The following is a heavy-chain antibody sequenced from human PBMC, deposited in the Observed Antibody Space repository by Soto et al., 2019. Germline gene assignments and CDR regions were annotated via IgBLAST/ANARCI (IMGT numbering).Heavy chain of an antibody. CDR3: AHSVVAGLGYYFDY. CDR1: GFSLSSTRVA. CDR2: IYWVDAK. D-gene: IGHD6-19*01. Sequence: QITLKESGPTLVKPTQTLTLTCTFSGFSLSSTRVAVGWIRQPPGKALEWLALIYWVDAKRYSPFLKSRLTITKDTSKNQVVLTMTNMAPVDTATYYCAHSVVAGLGYYFDYWGPGTLVTVSS. J-gene: IGHJ4*02. V-gene: IGHV2-5*02.